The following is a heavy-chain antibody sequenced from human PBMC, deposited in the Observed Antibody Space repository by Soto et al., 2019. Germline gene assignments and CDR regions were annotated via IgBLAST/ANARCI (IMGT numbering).Heavy chain of an antibody. CDR1: GFTFSSYA. V-gene: IGHV3-23*01. CDR3: AKDGISMVRGVNNWFDP. Sequence: PGGSLRLSCAASGFTFSSYAMTWVRQAPGKGLEWVSGISGGGGVSTYYADSVRGRFTISRDNSMNTLYLQMNRLRAEDTAVYYCAKDGISMVRGVNNWFDPWGQGTLVTVSS. CDR2: ISGGGGVST. J-gene: IGHJ5*02. D-gene: IGHD3-10*01.